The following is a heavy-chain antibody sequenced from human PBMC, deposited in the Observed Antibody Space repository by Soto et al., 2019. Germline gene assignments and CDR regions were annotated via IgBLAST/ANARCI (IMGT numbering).Heavy chain of an antibody. CDR1: GFTFSSYA. J-gene: IGHJ4*02. V-gene: IGHV3-30-3*01. CDR2: ISYDGSNK. Sequence: QVQLVESGGGVVQPGRSLRLSCAASGFTFSSYAMHWVRQAPGKGLEWVAVISYDGSNKYYADSVKGRFTISRDNSKNTLYLQMNSLRAEDTAVYYCARFLAVAGTVDYWGKGTLVTVSS. CDR3: ARFLAVAGTVDY. D-gene: IGHD6-13*01.